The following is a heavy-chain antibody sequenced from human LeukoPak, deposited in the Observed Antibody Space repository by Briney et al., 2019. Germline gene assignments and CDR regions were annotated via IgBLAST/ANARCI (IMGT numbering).Heavy chain of an antibody. CDR2: ISGSGGST. J-gene: IGHJ4*02. CDR1: GFTFSSYA. D-gene: IGHD5-18*01. V-gene: IGHV3-23*01. CDR3: AKDRRRYSYGYPLILPDY. Sequence: PGGSLRLSCAASGFTFSSYAMSWVRQAPGKGLEWVSAISGSGGSTYYTDSVKGRFTISRDNSKNTLYLQMNSLRAEDTAVYYCAKDRRRYSYGYPLILPDYWGQGTLVTVSS.